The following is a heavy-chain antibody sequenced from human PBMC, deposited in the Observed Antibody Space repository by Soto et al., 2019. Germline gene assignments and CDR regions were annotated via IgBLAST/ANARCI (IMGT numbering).Heavy chain of an antibody. CDR1: GGSISSSSYY. CDR2: IYYSGST. D-gene: IGHD6-19*01. V-gene: IGHV4-39*01. J-gene: IGHJ4*02. Sequence: QLQLQESGPGLVKPSETLSLTCTVSGGSISSSSYYWGWIRQPPGKGLEWIGSIYYSGSTYYNPSLKSRVTISVDTSKNQFSLKLSSVTAADTAVYYCAKHSSGWINFDYWGQGTLVTVSS. CDR3: AKHSSGWINFDY.